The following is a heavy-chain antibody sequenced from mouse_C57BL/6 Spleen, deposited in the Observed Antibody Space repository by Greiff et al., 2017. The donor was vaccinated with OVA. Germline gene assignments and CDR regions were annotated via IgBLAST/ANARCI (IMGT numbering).Heavy chain of an antibody. Sequence: QVQLKQPGAELVKPGASVKLSCKASGYTFTSYWITWVQQRPGQGLEWIGDIYPGSGSTNYTEKFKSKATLTVDTSSSTAYMQLSSLTSEDSAVYYCARPYDGYYVQYWYFDVWGTGTTVTVSS. V-gene: IGHV1-55*01. CDR1: GYTFTSYW. CDR3: ARPYDGYYVQYWYFDV. CDR2: IYPGSGST. J-gene: IGHJ1*03. D-gene: IGHD2-3*01.